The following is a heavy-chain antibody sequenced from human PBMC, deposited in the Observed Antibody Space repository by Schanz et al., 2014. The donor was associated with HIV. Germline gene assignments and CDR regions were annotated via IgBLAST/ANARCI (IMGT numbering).Heavy chain of an antibody. CDR3: ACECDYGGNSCFDY. CDR2: ISWNSGSI. V-gene: IGHV3-9*01. Sequence: EVQLVESGGTVVQPGGSLRLSCAASGFTFTDYTLHWVRQSPGRGLEWVSCISWNSGSIGYADSVKGRFTISRDNAKNSLYLQMNSLRAEDTALYYCACECDYGGNSCFDYWGQGTLVTVSS. J-gene: IGHJ4*02. CDR1: GFTFTDYT. D-gene: IGHD4-17*01.